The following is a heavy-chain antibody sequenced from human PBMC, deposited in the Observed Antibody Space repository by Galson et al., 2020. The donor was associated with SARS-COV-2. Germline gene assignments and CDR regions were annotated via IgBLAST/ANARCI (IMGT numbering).Heavy chain of an antibody. CDR3: ARRGRWGSYYFDN. Sequence: TLSLTCTVSGGSISSGGYYWSWIRQRPGKGLEWIGYIYYSGSTYYNPSLKSRATISLDTSKNQFSLRLSSVTAADTAVFYCARRGRWGSYYFDNWGQGTLVTVPS. CDR2: IYYSGST. J-gene: IGHJ4*02. CDR1: GGSISSGGYY. V-gene: IGHV4-31*03. D-gene: IGHD2-15*01.